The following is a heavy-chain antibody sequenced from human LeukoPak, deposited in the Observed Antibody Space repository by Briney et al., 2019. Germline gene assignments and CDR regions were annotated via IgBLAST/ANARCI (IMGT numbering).Heavy chain of an antibody. Sequence: GALRLSCAASGFNFSDYYMSWIRQAPGKGLEWVLYISSSGSTIYYADSVKGRFTISRDNAKNSLYLQMNSLRAEDTAVYYCARRKQWLGNAFDIWGQGTMVTVSS. CDR3: ARRKQWLGNAFDI. CDR1: GFNFSDYY. CDR2: ISSSGSTI. J-gene: IGHJ3*02. D-gene: IGHD6-19*01. V-gene: IGHV3-11*01.